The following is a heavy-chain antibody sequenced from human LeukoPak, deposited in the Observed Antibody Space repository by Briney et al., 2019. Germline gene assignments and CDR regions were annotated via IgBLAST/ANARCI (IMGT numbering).Heavy chain of an antibody. V-gene: IGHV3-21*01. CDR2: ISSSSSYI. J-gene: IGHJ4*02. CDR3: ARGAPGYCSGGSCYTPPKYDY. Sequence: PGGSLRLSCAASGFTFSSYSMNWVRQAPGKGLEWVSSISSSSSYIYYADSVKGRFTISRDNAKNSLYLQMNSLRAEDTAVYYCARGAPGYCSGGSCYTPPKYDYWGQGTLVTVSS. D-gene: IGHD2-15*01. CDR1: GFTFSSYS.